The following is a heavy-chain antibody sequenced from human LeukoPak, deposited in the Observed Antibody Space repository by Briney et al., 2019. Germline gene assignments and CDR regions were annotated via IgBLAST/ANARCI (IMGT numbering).Heavy chain of an antibody. CDR2: VGGGNDI. Sequence: GGSLRLSCAASGFPFNIYGMSWVRLAPGKGLEWVSSVGGGNDIHYADSVKGRFTGSRDDAKSTVYLQMNSLRVEDTAIYFCAEDATPGNSIWDHFDSWGQGTLVTVSS. CDR3: AEDATPGNSIWDHFDS. CDR1: GFPFNIYG. V-gene: IGHV3-23*01. D-gene: IGHD1-7*01. J-gene: IGHJ4*02.